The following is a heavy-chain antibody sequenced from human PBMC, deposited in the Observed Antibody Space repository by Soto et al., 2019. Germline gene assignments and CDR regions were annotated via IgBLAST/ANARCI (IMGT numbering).Heavy chain of an antibody. CDR1: GFTFSNAW. CDR2: IKSKTDGGTT. Sequence: PGGSLRLSCAAPGFTFSNAWMSWVRQAPGKGLEWVGRIKSKTDGGTTDYAAPVKGRSTISRDDSKNTLYLQLNSLKTEDTAVYYCTTFAGGSYYPIQFDYWGQGTLVTVSS. V-gene: IGHV3-15*01. J-gene: IGHJ4*02. CDR3: TTFAGGSYYPIQFDY. D-gene: IGHD1-26*01.